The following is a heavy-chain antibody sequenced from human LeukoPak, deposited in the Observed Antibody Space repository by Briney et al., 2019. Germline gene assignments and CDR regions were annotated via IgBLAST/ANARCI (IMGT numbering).Heavy chain of an antibody. D-gene: IGHD6-13*01. CDR1: GFTFSSYA. CDR2: ISNNGGYT. Sequence: GGSLRLSCAASGFTFSSYAMSWVRQAPGKGLEWVSAISNNGGYTYYADSVQGRFTISRDNSKNTLYLQMNSLRAEDTAVYYCAKDASGYSSSWPEFYYYYYGMDVWGQGTTVTVSS. V-gene: IGHV3-23*01. CDR3: AKDASGYSSSWPEFYYYYYGMDV. J-gene: IGHJ6*02.